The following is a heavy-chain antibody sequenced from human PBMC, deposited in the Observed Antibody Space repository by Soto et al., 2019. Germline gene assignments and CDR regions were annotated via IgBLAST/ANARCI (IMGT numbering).Heavy chain of an antibody. CDR3: ARESHDILTGPPWVWYFDL. CDR2: INDRGSI. J-gene: IGHJ2*01. V-gene: IGHV4-34*01. CDR1: GGSFSGYY. Sequence: QVQLQQWGAGPLRPLETLSLTFGVSGGSFSGYYWAWIRQSPGKGLEWIGEINDRGSINYNPSLKSRVSISVDTSKNHYYLNLKSVTAADPAVYYCARESHDILTGPPWVWYFDLWGRGTLVTVSS. D-gene: IGHD3-9*01.